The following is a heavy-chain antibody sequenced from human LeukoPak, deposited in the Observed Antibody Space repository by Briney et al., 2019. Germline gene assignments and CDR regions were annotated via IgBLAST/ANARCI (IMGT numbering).Heavy chain of an antibody. CDR1: GYTFTGYY. CDR3: ATDAPEGLRDAFDI. CDR2: INPNSGGT. Sequence: GASVKVSCKASGYTFTGYYMHWVRQAPGQGLEWMGWINPNSGGTNYAQKFQGRVTMTRDTSISTAYMELSSLRSEDTAVYYCATDAPEGLRDAFDIWGQGTMVTVSS. J-gene: IGHJ3*02. V-gene: IGHV1-2*02.